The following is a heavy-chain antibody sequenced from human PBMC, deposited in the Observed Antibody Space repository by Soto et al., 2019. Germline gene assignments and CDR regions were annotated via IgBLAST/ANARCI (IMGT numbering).Heavy chain of an antibody. J-gene: IGHJ6*02. CDR3: ARGVYDFWSGYSPNYYYYGMDV. V-gene: IGHV4-61*01. Sequence: SETLSLTCTVSGGSVSSGSYYWSWIRQPPGKGLEWIGYIYYSGSTNYNPSLKSRVTISVDTSKNQFSLKLSSVTAADTAVYYCARGVYDFWSGYSPNYYYYGMDVWGQGTTVT. CDR1: GGSVSSGSYY. D-gene: IGHD3-3*01. CDR2: IYYSGST.